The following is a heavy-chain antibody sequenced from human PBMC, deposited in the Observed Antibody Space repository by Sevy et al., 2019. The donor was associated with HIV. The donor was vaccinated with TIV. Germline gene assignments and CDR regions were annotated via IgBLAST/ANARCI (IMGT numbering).Heavy chain of an antibody. Sequence: ASVKVSCKVFGYSLSKLSMHWVRQAPGKGLEWMGSLDPGNGEITYAQTLQGRVTMTEDTSTDAAYMELRSLTSEDTATYYCAAVGLGYYSGSSYYQGDWFDPWGQGTLVTVSS. D-gene: IGHD2-15*01. V-gene: IGHV1-24*01. CDR3: AAVGLGYYSGSSYYQGDWFDP. J-gene: IGHJ5*02. CDR1: GYSLSKLS. CDR2: LDPGNGEI.